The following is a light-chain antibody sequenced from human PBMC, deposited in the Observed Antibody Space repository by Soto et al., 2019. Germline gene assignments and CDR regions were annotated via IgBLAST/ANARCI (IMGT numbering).Light chain of an antibody. CDR3: QHYGSSPRYT. CDR2: GAS. J-gene: IGKJ2*01. Sequence: EIVLTQSPGTLSLSPGERATLSCRASQSVSSSSLAWYQQKPGQAPSLLIYGASTRATGIPDRFSGSGSGTDFTLTISRLEPEDFAVYYCQHYGSSPRYTFGHGTKLEIK. CDR1: QSVSSSS. V-gene: IGKV3-20*01.